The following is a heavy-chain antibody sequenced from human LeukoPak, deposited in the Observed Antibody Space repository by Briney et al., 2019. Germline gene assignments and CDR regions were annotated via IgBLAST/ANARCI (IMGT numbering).Heavy chain of an antibody. CDR2: ISGSGGST. CDR3: VADYDILTGSFDP. Sequence: PGGSLRLSCAASGFTFSSYGMSWVRQAPGKGLDWVSAISGSGGSTYYADSVKVRFTISRDNSKNTLYLQMNSLRAEATAVYYCVADYDILTGSFDPWGQGTLVTVSS. D-gene: IGHD3-9*01. CDR1: GFTFSSYG. J-gene: IGHJ5*02. V-gene: IGHV3-23*01.